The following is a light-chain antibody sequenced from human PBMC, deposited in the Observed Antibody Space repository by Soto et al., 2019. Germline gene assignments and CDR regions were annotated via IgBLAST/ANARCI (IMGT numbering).Light chain of an antibody. CDR3: QQYNNWPPYT. V-gene: IGKV3-15*01. CDR2: GAS. Sequence: EILLPQSPAPLSLSQGKRPPSSCRAVQGVGRTLAWYQQNPGQPPRLLIYGASTRATGIPARFSGSGSGTEFTLTISSLQSEDFAVYYCQQYNNWPPYTFGQGTKLEIK. CDR1: QGVGRT. J-gene: IGKJ2*01.